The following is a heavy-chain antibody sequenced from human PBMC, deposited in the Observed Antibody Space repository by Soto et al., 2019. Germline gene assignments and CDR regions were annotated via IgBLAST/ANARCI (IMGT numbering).Heavy chain of an antibody. CDR2: ISYDGSNK. J-gene: IGHJ4*02. V-gene: IGHV3-30*18. D-gene: IGHD2-15*01. CDR3: AKSLWWGIVAKGFELDY. CDR1: GFTFSSYG. Sequence: QVQLVESGGGVVQPGRSLRLSCAASGFTFSSYGMHWVRQAPGKGLEWVAVISYDGSNKYYADSVKGRFTISRDNSKNTLYLQMNSLGAEDTAVYYCAKSLWWGIVAKGFELDYWGQGTLVTVSS.